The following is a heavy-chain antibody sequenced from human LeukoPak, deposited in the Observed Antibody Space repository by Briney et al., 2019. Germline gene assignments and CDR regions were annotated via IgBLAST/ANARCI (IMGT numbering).Heavy chain of an antibody. J-gene: IGHJ4*02. CDR1: GGSISSSSYY. CDR2: IYYSGST. Sequence: PSETLSLTSTVSGGSISSSSYYWGWISQPPGKGLEWIGSIYYSGSTYYDPSLQSRVTISLDTSKNQFSLRLNSVTAADTAVYYCVRDSPVRYFDWCIDYWGQGALVTVSS. CDR3: VRDSPVRYFDWCIDY. D-gene: IGHD3-9*01. V-gene: IGHV4-39*07.